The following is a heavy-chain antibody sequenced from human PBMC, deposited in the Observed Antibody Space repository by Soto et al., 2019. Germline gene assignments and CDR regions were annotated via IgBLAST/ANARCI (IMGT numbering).Heavy chain of an antibody. J-gene: IGHJ5*02. Sequence: SETLSLTCAVSCYSISSGYYWGWIRQPPGKGLEWIGSIYHSGSTYYNPSLKSRVTISVDTSKNQFSLKLSSVTAADTAVYYCARDFTDANVVVTAIRVWFDPWGQGTLVTVS. D-gene: IGHD2-21*02. CDR1: CYSISSGYY. CDR2: IYHSGST. CDR3: ARDFTDANVVVTAIRVWFDP. V-gene: IGHV4-38-2*02.